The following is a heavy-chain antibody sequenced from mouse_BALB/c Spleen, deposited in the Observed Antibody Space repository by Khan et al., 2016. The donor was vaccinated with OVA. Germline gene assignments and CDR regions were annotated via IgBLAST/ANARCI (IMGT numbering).Heavy chain of an antibody. CDR3: ARDNWFAY. CDR2: ISSGDTT. J-gene: IGHJ3*01. V-gene: IGHV5-6-5*01. CDR1: GFTFSNYG. Sequence: EVELVESGGGLVKPGGSLKLSCAASGFTFSNYGVSWVRQTPEQRLEWVASISSGDTTYYPDSVKGRFTISRANARTIRYLQTDSLRAEYTARYYCARDNWFAYWGQGTLVTVSA.